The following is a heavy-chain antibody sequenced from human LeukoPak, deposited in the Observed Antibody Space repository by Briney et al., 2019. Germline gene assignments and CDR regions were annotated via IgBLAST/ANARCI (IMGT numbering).Heavy chain of an antibody. V-gene: IGHV3-33*06. CDR1: GFTFSSYG. CDR3: AKDFDRLYGRAPLFDP. D-gene: IGHD3-9*01. Sequence: GGSLRLSCAASGFTFSSYGMHWARQAPGKGLEWVAVIWYDGSNKYYADSVKGRFTISRDNSKNTLYLQMNSLRAEDTAVYYCAKDFDRLYGRAPLFDPWGQGTLVTVSS. J-gene: IGHJ5*02. CDR2: IWYDGSNK.